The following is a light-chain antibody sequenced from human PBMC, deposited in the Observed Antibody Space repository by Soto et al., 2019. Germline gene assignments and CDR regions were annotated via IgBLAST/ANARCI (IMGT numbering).Light chain of an antibody. CDR2: GAS. CDR3: QQYGSSPIT. Sequence: EIVLTQSPGILSLCPGERASLSCGASQSISSSFLAWYQQKPGQAPRLLIYGASSRATGIPDRFSGSGSGTDFTLTISRLEPEDFAVYCCQQYGSSPITFGQGKRLEIK. V-gene: IGKV3-20*01. J-gene: IGKJ5*01. CDR1: QSISSSF.